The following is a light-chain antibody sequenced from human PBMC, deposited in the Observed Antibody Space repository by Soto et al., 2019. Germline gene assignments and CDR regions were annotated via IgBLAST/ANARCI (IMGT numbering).Light chain of an antibody. J-gene: IGKJ1*01. CDR2: DAS. CDR1: QSIDTN. V-gene: IGKV3-11*01. Sequence: EIVLTQSPVTLSLSPGEGATLSCKASQSIDTNLGWYQQKPGQVPRLLIYDASLRATGIPARFTGSGSGTDFTLTISSLEPEDFAVYYCQQRGNWPRTWALGQGTKVDIK. CDR3: QQRGNWPRTWA.